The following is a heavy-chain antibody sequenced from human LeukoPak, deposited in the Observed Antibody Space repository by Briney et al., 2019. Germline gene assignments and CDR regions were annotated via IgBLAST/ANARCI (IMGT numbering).Heavy chain of an antibody. CDR1: GFTYSRNG. J-gene: IGHJ6*03. V-gene: IGHV3-30*02. Sequence: PGGSLRLSCAASGFTYSRNGMHWVRQAPGKGLEWVALIRYDGSNKYYADSVKGRFTISRDNSKSTLYLQMNSLRAEDTAVYYCAKSGNRSLYPHYYMDVWGKGTTVTISS. CDR3: AKSGNRSLYPHYYMDV. CDR2: IRYDGSNK. D-gene: IGHD3-16*01.